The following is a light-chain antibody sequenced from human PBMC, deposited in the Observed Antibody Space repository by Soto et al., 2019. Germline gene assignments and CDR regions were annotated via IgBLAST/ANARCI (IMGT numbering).Light chain of an antibody. CDR1: LNVATN. Sequence: TVMTQSPATLSMSPGDRAALSCRASLNVATNMAWYQQKPGQAPRLLIYGASIRATGVPARFTGSGSGTEFTINITNLQSEDVAVYYCHQYNTGLRTFGRGTRVEV. CDR3: HQYNTGLRT. V-gene: IGKV3-15*01. CDR2: GAS. J-gene: IGKJ1*01.